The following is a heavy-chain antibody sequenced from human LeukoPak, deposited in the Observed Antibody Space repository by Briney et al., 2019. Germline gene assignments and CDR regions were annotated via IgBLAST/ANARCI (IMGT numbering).Heavy chain of an antibody. CDR1: GFTFSNAW. Sequence: PGGSLRLSCAASGFTFSNAWMSWVRQGPGKGLEWVANIKHDGSEKYYIDSVKGRFTISRDNAKNSVYLQMNRLRAEDTAVYYCARDISSRWWIDYWGQGTLVTVSS. CDR3: ARDISSRWWIDY. V-gene: IGHV3-7*01. D-gene: IGHD5-24*01. J-gene: IGHJ4*02. CDR2: IKHDGSEK.